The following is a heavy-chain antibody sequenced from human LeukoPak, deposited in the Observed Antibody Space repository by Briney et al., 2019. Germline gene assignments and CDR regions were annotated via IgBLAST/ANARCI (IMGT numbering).Heavy chain of an antibody. V-gene: IGHV3-74*01. D-gene: IGHD3-22*01. Sequence: PGGSLRLSCAASGFTFSSYWMHWVRHAPGKGLVWVSRINTDGTTTDYADSVKGRFTISRDNAKSTLYLQMNSLRAEDTAVYYCARANDNDDSSGYSHDQWGQGTLVTVSS. CDR2: INTDGTTT. CDR3: ARANDNDDSSGYSHDQ. CDR1: GFTFSSYW. J-gene: IGHJ4*02.